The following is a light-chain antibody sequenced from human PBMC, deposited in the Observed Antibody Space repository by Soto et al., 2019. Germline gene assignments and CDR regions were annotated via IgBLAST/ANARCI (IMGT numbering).Light chain of an antibody. J-gene: IGLJ1*01. CDR1: SRDIGNYNY. CDR2: VVT. CDR3: SSFTSDRIYV. V-gene: IGLV2-14*03. Sequence: SVVTQPASVTGSPGHSVTISLTGTSRDIGNYNYVSWYQQHPGRAPVLLIYVVTTRPSGISDRFSASKSGLTASLTISGLQPEDEADYYCSSFTSDRIYVSGPRRMVTV.